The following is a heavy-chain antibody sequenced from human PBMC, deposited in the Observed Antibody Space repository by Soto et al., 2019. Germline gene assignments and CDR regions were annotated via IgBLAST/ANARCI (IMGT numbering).Heavy chain of an antibody. V-gene: IGHV3-74*01. Sequence: EVQLVESGGGLVQPGGSLRLSCAASGFTFSSNWMNWVRQGPGKGLVWVSRINSDGSDTSYADSVKGRFTISRDNAKNTLYLQMNSLRAEDTAVYYCARLDSTKWAFDYWGRGTLVTVSS. CDR2: INSDGSDT. J-gene: IGHJ4*02. D-gene: IGHD1-26*01. CDR1: GFTFSSNW. CDR3: ARLDSTKWAFDY.